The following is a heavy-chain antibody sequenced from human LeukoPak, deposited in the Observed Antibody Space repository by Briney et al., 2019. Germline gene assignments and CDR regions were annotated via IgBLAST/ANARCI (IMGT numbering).Heavy chain of an antibody. Sequence: GGSLRLSCAASGFTFSSYEMNWVRQAPGKGLEWVSYISSSGSTIYYADSVKGRFTISRDNAKNSLYLQMNSLRAEDTAVYYCARDPIAAAGWFDPWAREPWSPSPQ. D-gene: IGHD6-13*01. CDR2: ISSSGSTI. J-gene: IGHJ5*02. CDR1: GFTFSSYE. V-gene: IGHV3-48*03. CDR3: ARDPIAAAGWFDP.